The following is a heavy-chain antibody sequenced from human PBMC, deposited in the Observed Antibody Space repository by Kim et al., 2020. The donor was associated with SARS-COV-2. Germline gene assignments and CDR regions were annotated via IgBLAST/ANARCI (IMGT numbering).Heavy chain of an antibody. D-gene: IGHD6-13*01. CDR3: ARGYSSSWYERYYFDY. Sequence: SLRSRVTISVDTSKNQFSLKLSSVTAADTAVYYCARGYSSSWYERYYFDYWGQGTLVTVSS. J-gene: IGHJ4*02. V-gene: IGHV4-34*01.